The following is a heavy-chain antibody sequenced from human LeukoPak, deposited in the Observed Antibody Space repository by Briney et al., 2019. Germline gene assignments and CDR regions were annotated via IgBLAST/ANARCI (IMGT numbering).Heavy chain of an antibody. Sequence: ASVKVSCKASGYTFTSYAMNWVRQAPGHGLEWMGWINTNTGNPTYAQGFTGRVVFSLDTSISTAYLQISSLKAEDTAVYYCAREYSSSWYGFNGMDVWGQGTTVTVSS. CDR3: AREYSSSWYGFNGMDV. D-gene: IGHD6-13*01. J-gene: IGHJ6*02. V-gene: IGHV7-4-1*02. CDR2: INTNTGNP. CDR1: GYTFTSYA.